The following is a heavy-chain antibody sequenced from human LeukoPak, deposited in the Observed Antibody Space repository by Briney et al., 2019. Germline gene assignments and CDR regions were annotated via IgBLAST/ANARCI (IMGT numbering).Heavy chain of an antibody. CDR3: ARGIAAAGTDWFDP. Sequence: PGLSLRLSCAASGFTFSRYWRHWVRRAPPKVLVWVSRINSDGSSTRYADSVKGRFTISRDNAKNSLYLQMNSLSAEDTAVYYCARGIAAAGTDWFDPWGQGTLVTVSS. J-gene: IGHJ5*02. CDR1: GFTFSRYW. CDR2: INSDGSST. D-gene: IGHD6-13*01. V-gene: IGHV3-74*01.